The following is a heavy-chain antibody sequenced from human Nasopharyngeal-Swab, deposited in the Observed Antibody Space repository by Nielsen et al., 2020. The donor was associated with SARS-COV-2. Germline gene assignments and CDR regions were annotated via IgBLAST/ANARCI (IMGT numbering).Heavy chain of an antibody. CDR3: ARKRRGYYYYGMDV. V-gene: IGHV1-69*13. Sequence: SVKVSCKGSGCTFSSYAISWVRQAPGQGLEWMGGIIPIFGTATYAQKFQGRVTITADESTSTAYMELSSLRSEDTAVYYCARKRRGYYYYGMDVWGQGTTVTVSS. CDR2: IIPIFGTA. CDR1: GCTFSSYA. D-gene: IGHD3-10*01. J-gene: IGHJ6*02.